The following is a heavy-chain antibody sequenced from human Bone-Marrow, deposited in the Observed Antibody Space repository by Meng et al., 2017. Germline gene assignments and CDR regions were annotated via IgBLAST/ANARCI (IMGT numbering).Heavy chain of an antibody. Sequence: ASVKVSCKASGYTFTSYNINWVRQATGQGLEWMGWMNPNSGNTDYAQKFQGRVTITRNTSISTAYMELSSLRSEDTAVYYCARESRRYADGAFDIWGQGTMVTVSS. CDR3: ARESRRYADGAFDI. V-gene: IGHV1-8*03. J-gene: IGHJ3*02. D-gene: IGHD2-2*01. CDR2: MNPNSGNT. CDR1: GYTFTSYN.